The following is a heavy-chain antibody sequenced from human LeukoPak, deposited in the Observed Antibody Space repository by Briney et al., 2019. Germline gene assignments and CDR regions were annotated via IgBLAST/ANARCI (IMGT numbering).Heavy chain of an antibody. CDR1: GFTFSSYA. V-gene: IGHV3-23*01. D-gene: IGHD6-19*01. CDR3: AKAGSGWLGPRGPYFDY. CDR2: ISGSGGST. J-gene: IGHJ4*02. Sequence: PGGSLRLACAASGFTFSSYAMSWVRQAPGKGLEWVSAISGSGGSTYYADSVKGRFTISRDNAKNSLYLQMNSLRAEDTALYYCAKAGSGWLGPRGPYFDYWGQGTLVTVSS.